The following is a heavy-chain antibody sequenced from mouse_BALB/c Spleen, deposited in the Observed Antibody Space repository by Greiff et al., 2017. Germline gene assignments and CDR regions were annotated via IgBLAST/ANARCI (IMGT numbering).Heavy chain of an antibody. CDR2: ISSGGST. V-gene: IGHV5-6-5*01. CDR3: ARGDYYGSSYAWFAY. Sequence: EVKVVESGEGLVRPEGSRNFSCEALGFPFSSYPRSWVRRIPEKRLEWVASISSGGSTYYPDSVKGRFTISRDNARNILYLQMSSLRSEDTAMYYCARGDYYGSSYAWFAYWGQGTLVTVSA. D-gene: IGHD1-1*01. J-gene: IGHJ3*01. CDR1: GFPFSSYP.